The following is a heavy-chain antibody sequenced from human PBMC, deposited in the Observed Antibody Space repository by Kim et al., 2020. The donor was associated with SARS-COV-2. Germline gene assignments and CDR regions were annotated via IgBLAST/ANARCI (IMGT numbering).Heavy chain of an antibody. Sequence: GGSLRLSCVASGFTFDTYAMSWVRQAPGKGLEWVSVISGNGVNKFHADSVRGRFSISRDNSKNTLYLQMNSLRDEDTALYYCAKVVVMDGYNYYYYYGMTSGAKGPRSPSP. CDR1: GFTFDTYA. CDR3: AKVVVMDGYNYYYYYGMTS. D-gene: IGHD3-22*01. J-gene: IGHJ6*02. V-gene: IGHV3-23*01. CDR2: ISGNGVNK.